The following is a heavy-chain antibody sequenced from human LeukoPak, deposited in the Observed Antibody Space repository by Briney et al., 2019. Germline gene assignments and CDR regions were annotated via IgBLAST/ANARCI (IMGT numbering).Heavy chain of an antibody. CDR2: INSDGSST. J-gene: IGHJ6*02. CDR3: ANVFYYGMEV. CDR1: GFTFSSYW. V-gene: IGHV3-74*01. D-gene: IGHD5/OR15-5a*01. Sequence: GGSLRLSCAASGFTFSSYWMHWVRQAPGKGLVWVSRINSDGSSTSYADSVKGRFTISRDNVKNSLYLQMNSLRAEDTAVYYCANVFYYGMEVWGQGTTVTVSS.